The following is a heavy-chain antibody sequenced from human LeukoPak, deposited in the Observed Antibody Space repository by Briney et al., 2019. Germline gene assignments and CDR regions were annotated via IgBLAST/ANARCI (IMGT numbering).Heavy chain of an antibody. CDR3: ARGLGDYYDTSGYYYAVPAH. V-gene: IGHV1-8*01. CDR2: VNPNSGDT. Sequence: ASVKVSCKASGYTFTTYDITWVRQATGQGLEWMGWVNPNSGDTAYAQKFQGRVAMTRDTSIGTAYMELSSLRSEDTAVYYCARGLGDYYDTSGYYYAVPAHWGQGTLVTVSS. D-gene: IGHD3-22*01. J-gene: IGHJ4*02. CDR1: GYTFTTYD.